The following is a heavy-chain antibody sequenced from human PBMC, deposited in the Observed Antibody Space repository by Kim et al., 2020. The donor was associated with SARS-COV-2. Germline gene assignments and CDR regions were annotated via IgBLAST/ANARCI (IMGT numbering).Heavy chain of an antibody. J-gene: IGHJ4*02. CDR2: ISYDGSNK. D-gene: IGHD6-19*01. CDR1: GFTFSSYG. CDR3: AKDRGAVAY. V-gene: IGHV3-30*18. Sequence: GGSLRLSCAASGFTFSSYGMHWVRQAPGKGLEWVAVISYDGSNKYYADSVKGRFTISRDNSKNTLYLQMNSLRAEDTAVYYCAKDRGAVAYWGQGTLVTVSS.